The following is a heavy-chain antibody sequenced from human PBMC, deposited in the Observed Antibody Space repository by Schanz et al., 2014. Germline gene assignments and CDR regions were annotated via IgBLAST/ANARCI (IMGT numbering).Heavy chain of an antibody. CDR3: AREVGLYDRGWFDP. J-gene: IGHJ5*02. Sequence: QVQLVQSGAEVKKPGSSVKVSCKLSGGTFSSFGINWVRQAPGQGLEWMGRIVPIAGITNYAQRFQGRVTITADKSSDTAYMELSSLRSEDTAVYYCAREVGLYDRGWFDPWGQGTLVTVSS. V-gene: IGHV1-69*04. CDR2: IVPIAGIT. CDR1: GGTFSSFG. D-gene: IGHD3-22*01.